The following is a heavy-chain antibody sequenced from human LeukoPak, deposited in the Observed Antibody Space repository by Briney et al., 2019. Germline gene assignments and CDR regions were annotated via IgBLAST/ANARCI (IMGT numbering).Heavy chain of an antibody. D-gene: IGHD2-2*01. CDR2: IGTAGDT. Sequence: PGGSLRLSCAASGFTFSSYDMHWVRQATGKGLEWVSAIGTAGDTYYPGSVKGRFTISRENAKNSLYLQMNSLRAGDTAVYYCARGPYCSSTSCSRVYFDYWGQGTLVTVSS. J-gene: IGHJ4*02. CDR3: ARGPYCSSTSCSRVYFDY. V-gene: IGHV3-13*04. CDR1: GFTFSSYD.